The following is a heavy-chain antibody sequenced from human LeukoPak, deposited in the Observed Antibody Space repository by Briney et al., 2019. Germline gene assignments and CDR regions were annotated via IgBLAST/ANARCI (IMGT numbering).Heavy chain of an antibody. J-gene: IGHJ4*02. D-gene: IGHD6-19*01. V-gene: IGHV3-30*02. CDR2: IRYDGSEG. CDR1: GFTFSTYG. CDR3: AKVGYGWYEVDY. Sequence: AGGSLRLSCAASGFTFSTYGMHWVRQAPGQGLDWVAFIRYDGSEGHYADSVKDRFTVSRDNSKNRMYLQMNSLRAEDTAIYYCAKVGYGWYEVDYWGQGTLVTVSS.